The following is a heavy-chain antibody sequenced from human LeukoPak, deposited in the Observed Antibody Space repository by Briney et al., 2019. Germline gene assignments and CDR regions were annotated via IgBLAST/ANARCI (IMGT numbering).Heavy chain of an antibody. CDR3: ARRSAAAGTFYYYMDV. CDR1: GGSFSGYY. Sequence: SETLSLTCAVYGGSFSGYYWSWIRQPPGKGLEWIGEINHSGSTNYNPSLKNRVTISVDTSKNQFSLKLSSVTAADTAVYYCARRSAAAGTFYYYMDVWGKGTTVTVSS. J-gene: IGHJ6*03. CDR2: INHSGST. D-gene: IGHD6-13*01. V-gene: IGHV4-34*01.